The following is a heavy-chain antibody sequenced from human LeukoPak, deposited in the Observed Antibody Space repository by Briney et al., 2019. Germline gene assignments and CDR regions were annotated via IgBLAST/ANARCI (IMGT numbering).Heavy chain of an antibody. Sequence: GTSLRLSCLTSGFSFTDFGFHWVRQAPGKGLDWVGVIWNHGGKKYYADSVKGRFTISRDDSKNTLYLQMNSLRDEDTAVYYCARDMSPNLATRWFDPRGQGTPVTVSS. CDR2: IWNHGGKK. D-gene: IGHD5-24*01. J-gene: IGHJ5*02. CDR1: GFSFTDFG. CDR3: ARDMSPNLATRWFDP. V-gene: IGHV3-33*01.